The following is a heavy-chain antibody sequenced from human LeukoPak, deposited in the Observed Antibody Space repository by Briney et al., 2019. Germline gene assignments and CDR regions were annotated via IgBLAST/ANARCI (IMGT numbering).Heavy chain of an antibody. J-gene: IGHJ4*02. Sequence: GGSLRLSCAASGFTFSSYAMSWVRQAPGKGLEWVSAISGSGGSTYYADSVKGRFTISRDNSKNTLYLQMNSLRAEDTAVYYCAKGHYDRSGYKLVRRYYFDYWGQGTLVTVSS. D-gene: IGHD3-22*01. CDR2: ISGSGGST. CDR3: AKGHYDRSGYKLVRRYYFDY. V-gene: IGHV3-23*01. CDR1: GFTFSSYA.